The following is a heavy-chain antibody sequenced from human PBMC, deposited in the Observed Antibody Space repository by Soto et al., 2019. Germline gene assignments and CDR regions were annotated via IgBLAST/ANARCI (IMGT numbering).Heavy chain of an antibody. CDR3: AKDSNKYSSSLRGRYFDY. V-gene: IGHV3-23*01. Sequence: ETLRLSCAASGFPFSSYAMSWVRQAPGKGLEWVSGITGGGSNTFYADSVKGRFTISRDNSKNTLFLQMNSLGAEDTAVYYCAKDSNKYSSSLRGRYFDYWGQGIGVTVSS. J-gene: IGHJ4*02. CDR1: GFPFSSYA. D-gene: IGHD4-4*01. CDR2: ITGGGSNT.